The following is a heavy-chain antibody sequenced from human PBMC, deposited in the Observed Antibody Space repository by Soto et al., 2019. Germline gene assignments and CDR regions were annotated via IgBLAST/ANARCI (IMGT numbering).Heavy chain of an antibody. CDR1: GFTFSSYG. CDR2: ISYDGSNK. D-gene: IGHD2-15*01. V-gene: IGHV3-30*18. CDR3: AKILGYCSSSSCSKDFYYYYGMDV. J-gene: IGHJ6*02. Sequence: PGGSLRLSCAASGFTFSSYGMHWVRQAPGKGLEWVAVISYDGSNKYYADSVKGRFTISRDNSKKTLYLQMNSLRAEDTAVYYCAKILGYCSSSSCSKDFYYYYGMDVWGQGTTVTVSS.